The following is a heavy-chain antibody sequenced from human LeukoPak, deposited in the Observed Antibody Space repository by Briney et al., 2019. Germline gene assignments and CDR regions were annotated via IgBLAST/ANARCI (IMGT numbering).Heavy chain of an antibody. Sequence: PSETLSLTCTVSGGSISSGGYYWRWIRQRPGKGLEWIGDIYYSGSTYYNPSLKSRVTRSVDASKNQFSLKLSSVTAADTAVYYCARIYLQLVDYWGQGTLVTVSS. CDR1: GGSISSGGYY. D-gene: IGHD6-13*01. CDR2: IYYSGST. J-gene: IGHJ4*02. CDR3: ARIYLQLVDY. V-gene: IGHV4-31*03.